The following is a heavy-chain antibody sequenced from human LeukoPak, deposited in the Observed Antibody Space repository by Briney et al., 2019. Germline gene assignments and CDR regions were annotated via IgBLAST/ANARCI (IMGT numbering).Heavy chain of an antibody. CDR1: GFTFTTYT. V-gene: IGHV1-18*01. CDR2: ITTHNGHT. Sequence: ASVKVSCKASGFTFTTYTMSWVRQAPGQGLEWMGWITTHNGHTQYAQNLKGRVTITTDTSTSTVYLDLRSLRSDDTAVYYCARVGEMTTPSFDYWGQGTLVTVSS. CDR3: ARVGEMTTPSFDY. J-gene: IGHJ4*01. D-gene: IGHD5-24*01.